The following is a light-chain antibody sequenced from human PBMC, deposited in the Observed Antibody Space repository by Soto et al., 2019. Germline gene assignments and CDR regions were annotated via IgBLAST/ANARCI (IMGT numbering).Light chain of an antibody. CDR3: QQYYSYPWT. CDR1: QDISNC. V-gene: IGKV1-33*01. CDR2: DAS. Sequence: DIQMTQSPSSLSASVGDRVTITCQASQDISNCLNWYQQKPGKAPKLLIYDASKLETGVPSRFSGSGSGTDFTLTISCLQSEDFATYYCQQYYSYPWTFGKGTK. J-gene: IGKJ1*01.